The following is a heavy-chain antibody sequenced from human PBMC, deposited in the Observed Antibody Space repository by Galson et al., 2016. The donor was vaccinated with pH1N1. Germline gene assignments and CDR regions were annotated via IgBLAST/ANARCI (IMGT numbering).Heavy chain of an antibody. V-gene: IGHV3-30*02. D-gene: IGHD3-3*01. CDR3: ATGGDYAFLH. CDR2: INPDGNVK. Sequence: SLRLSCAASGFIFTTYAMDWVRQAPGKGLEWVTFINPDGNVKWYADSVKGRFTSSRDTSKNTLFLQMNSLRPEDTAVYYCATGGDYAFLHWGQGALVTVSS. J-gene: IGHJ4*02. CDR1: GFIFTTYA.